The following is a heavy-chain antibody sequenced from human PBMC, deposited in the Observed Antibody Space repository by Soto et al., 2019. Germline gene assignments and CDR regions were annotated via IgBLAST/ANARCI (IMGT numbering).Heavy chain of an antibody. CDR1: GFTFSSYA. J-gene: IGHJ4*02. CDR3: AKDPWLAPGNFDY. V-gene: IGHV3-23*01. Sequence: SGGSLRLSCAASGFTFSSYAMSWVRQAPGKGLEWVSAISGSGGSTYYADSVKGRFTISRDNSKNTLYLQMNGLRAEDTAVYYCAKDPWLAPGNFDYWGQGTLVTAPQ. CDR2: ISGSGGST. D-gene: IGHD1-26*01.